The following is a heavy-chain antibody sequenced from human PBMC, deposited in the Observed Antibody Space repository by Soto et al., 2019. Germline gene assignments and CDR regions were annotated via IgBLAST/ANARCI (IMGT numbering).Heavy chain of an antibody. D-gene: IGHD2-2*01. J-gene: IGHJ4*02. CDR1: GDSISSSNW. V-gene: IGHV4-4*02. CDR2: IYHSGST. CDR3: AGLDTSWFL. Sequence: QVQLQESGPGLVKPSGTLSLTCAVSGDSISSSNWWSWVRQPPGKGLEWIGDIYHSGSTNYNPSLKSRVTLSVDKSKNHFSLTLTSVTAADTAVYYCAGLDTSWFLWGQGTLVTVSS.